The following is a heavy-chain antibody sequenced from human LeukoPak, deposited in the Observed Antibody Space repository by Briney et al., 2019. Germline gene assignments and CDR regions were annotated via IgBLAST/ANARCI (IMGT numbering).Heavy chain of an antibody. CDR1: GFTFSSYS. J-gene: IGHJ4*02. D-gene: IGHD6-19*01. CDR3: ARVDSSGWDYFDY. CDR2: ISSSSSYI. V-gene: IGHV3-21*01. Sequence: GSLRLSCAASGFTFSSYSMNWVRQAPGKGLEWVSSISSSSSYIYYADSVKGRFTISRDNAKNSLYLQMNSLRAEDTAVYYCARVDSSGWDYFDYWGQGTLVTVSS.